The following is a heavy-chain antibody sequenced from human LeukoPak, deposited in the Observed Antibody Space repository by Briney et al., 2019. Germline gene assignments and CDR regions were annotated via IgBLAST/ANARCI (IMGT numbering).Heavy chain of an antibody. J-gene: IGHJ4*02. CDR3: ARNKRDVRYYDILTDYPKYFFDH. CDR1: GGSISDYY. Sequence: SETLSPTCTVSGGSISDYYWTWIRQPPGKGLEWIGHIYYSGNTIYNPSLKSRVTISVDTSKNQFSLKLSSVTAADTAVYYCARNKRDVRYYDILTDYPKYFFDHWGQGTLDTVSS. CDR2: IYYSGNT. D-gene: IGHD3-9*01. V-gene: IGHV4-59*12.